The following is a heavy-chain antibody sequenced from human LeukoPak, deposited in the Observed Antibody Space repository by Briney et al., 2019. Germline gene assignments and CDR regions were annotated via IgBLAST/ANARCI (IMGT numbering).Heavy chain of an antibody. CDR1: GFTFSSYV. CDR2: ISYDGSNK. J-gene: IGHJ4*02. D-gene: IGHD2-21*02. CDR3: ARVSVAYCGGDCYSHFDY. V-gene: IGHV3-30-3*01. Sequence: GRSLRLSCAASGFTFSSYVMHWVRQAPGKGLEWVAVISYDGSNKYYADSVKGRFTISRDNSKNTLYLQMNSLRAEDTAVYYCARVSVAYCGGDCYSHFDYWGQGTLVTVSS.